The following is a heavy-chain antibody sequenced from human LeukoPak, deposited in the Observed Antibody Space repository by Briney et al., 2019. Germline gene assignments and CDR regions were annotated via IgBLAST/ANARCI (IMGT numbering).Heavy chain of an antibody. CDR1: GGSISSYY. Sequence: SETLSLTCTVSGGSISSYYWSWIRQPPGKGLEWIGYIYYSGSTNHNPSLKSRVTISVDTSKNQFSLKLSSVTAADTAVYYCARDSGSSVDYWGQGTLVTVSS. V-gene: IGHV4-59*01. J-gene: IGHJ4*02. D-gene: IGHD5-12*01. CDR2: IYYSGST. CDR3: ARDSGSSVDY.